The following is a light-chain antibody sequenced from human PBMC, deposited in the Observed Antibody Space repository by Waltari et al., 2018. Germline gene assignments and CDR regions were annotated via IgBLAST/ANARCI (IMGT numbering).Light chain of an antibody. CDR1: SSNLGAGPG. J-gene: IGLJ2*01. Sequence: QSVLTQPPSVSGAPGQRVTISCTGGSSNLGAGPGVHWYQPLPGTAPKRLIYGNNNRPSGVPDRFSGSKSGTSASLAITGLQAEDEADYYCQSYDSSLSGVLFGGGTKLTVL. V-gene: IGLV1-40*01. CDR2: GNN. CDR3: QSYDSSLSGVL.